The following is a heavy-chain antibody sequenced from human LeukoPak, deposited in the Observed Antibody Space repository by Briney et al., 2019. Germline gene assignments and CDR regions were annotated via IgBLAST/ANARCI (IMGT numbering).Heavy chain of an antibody. D-gene: IGHD6-6*01. V-gene: IGHV3-48*01. Sequence: PGGSLRLSCTASGFTFTSYDIDWVRQAPGKGLEWISYISSSSNSIYYADSVKGRFTVSRDNAKNSLYLQMNSLRAEDTAVYYCARGGAARPDIWGQGTMVTVSS. CDR1: GFTFTSYD. CDR2: ISSSSNSI. CDR3: ARGGAARPDI. J-gene: IGHJ3*02.